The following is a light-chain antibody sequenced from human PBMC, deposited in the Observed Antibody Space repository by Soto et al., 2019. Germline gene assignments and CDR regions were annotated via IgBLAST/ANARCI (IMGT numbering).Light chain of an antibody. V-gene: IGLV2-14*03. CDR3: SSYSYSSTPYV. Sequence: QSALTQPASVSGSPGQSITISCTGTSSDVGDYNYVSWYQQHPGKAPKLMIYDVNKRPSGVSDRFSGSKSGNTASLTISGLQAEDEADYYCSSYSYSSTPYVFGTGTKLTVL. CDR1: SSDVGDYNY. CDR2: DVN. J-gene: IGLJ1*01.